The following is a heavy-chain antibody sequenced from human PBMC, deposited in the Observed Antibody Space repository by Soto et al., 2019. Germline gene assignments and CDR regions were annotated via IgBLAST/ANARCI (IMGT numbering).Heavy chain of an antibody. CDR3: TVLGTGTLRY. CDR2: IKSKTDGETS. Sequence: GGSLRLSCAASGFTFHNYAMSWVRQAPGKGLEWVGRIKSKTDGETSDYAAPVKGRFTISRDDSKNMLFLQMNSLKTEDTAVYYCTVLGTGTLRYWGQGSLVTVSS. J-gene: IGHJ4*02. D-gene: IGHD1-7*01. CDR1: GFTFHNYA. V-gene: IGHV3-15*01.